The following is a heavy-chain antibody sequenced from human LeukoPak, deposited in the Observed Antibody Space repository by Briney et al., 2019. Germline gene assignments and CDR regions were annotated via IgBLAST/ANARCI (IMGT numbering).Heavy chain of an antibody. CDR3: ALVVPVPHYYFDY. V-gene: IGHV4-38-2*02. CDR1: GYSISSDYY. D-gene: IGHD2-2*01. Sequence: SETLSLTCTVSGYSISSDYYWSWLRQPPGKGLEWIGTLYYNGNSYYTPPLKSPVTISVDTSKNQFSLKLSSVTAADTAVYYCALVVPVPHYYFDYWGQGTLVTVSS. CDR2: LYYNGNS. J-gene: IGHJ4*02.